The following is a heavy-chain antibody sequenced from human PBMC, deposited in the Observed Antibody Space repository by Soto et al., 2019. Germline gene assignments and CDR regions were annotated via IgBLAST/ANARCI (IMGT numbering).Heavy chain of an antibody. Sequence: TSETLSLTCTVSGGSISSYYWSWIRQPPGKGLEWIGYIYYSGSPNYNPSLKSRVTISVDTSKNQFSLKLSSVTAADTAVYYCASSNIAAAGFYYYSMDVWGRGTTVTVSS. J-gene: IGHJ6*02. CDR3: ASSNIAAAGFYYYSMDV. CDR2: IYYSGSP. CDR1: GGSISSYY. D-gene: IGHD6-13*01. V-gene: IGHV4-59*01.